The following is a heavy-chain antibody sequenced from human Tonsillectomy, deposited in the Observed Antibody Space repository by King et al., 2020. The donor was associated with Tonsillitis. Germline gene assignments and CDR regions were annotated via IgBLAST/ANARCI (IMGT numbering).Heavy chain of an antibody. Sequence: QLQESGPGLVKPSETLSLTCTVSGYSIRSGYYWGWIRQPPGKGLEWIGSIYHGGSTYYNPSLKSRVTISVNTSKGQFSLKLSSVTAADTAIYYCASPTADYYFDYWGQGTLVTVSS. D-gene: IGHD4-11*01. J-gene: IGHJ4*02. CDR1: GYSIRSGYY. CDR2: IYHGGST. V-gene: IGHV4-38-2*02. CDR3: ASPTADYYFDY.